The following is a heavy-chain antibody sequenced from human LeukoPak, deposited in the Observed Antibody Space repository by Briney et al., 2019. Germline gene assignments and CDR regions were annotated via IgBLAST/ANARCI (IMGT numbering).Heavy chain of an antibody. V-gene: IGHV4-34*01. Sequence: SETLTLTCAVYGGSFSGYYWSWIRQPPGKGLEWIGEINHSGSTNYNPSLKSRVTISVDTSKNEFSLKLSSVTAADTAVYYCARGQTDYGDSVTAFDIWGQGTMVTVS. CDR2: INHSGST. CDR1: GGSFSGYY. J-gene: IGHJ3*02. D-gene: IGHD4-17*01. CDR3: ARGQTDYGDSVTAFDI.